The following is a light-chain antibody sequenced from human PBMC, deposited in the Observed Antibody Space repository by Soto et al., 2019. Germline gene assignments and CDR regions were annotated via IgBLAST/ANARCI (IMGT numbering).Light chain of an antibody. CDR1: HGISSY. CDR2: ATS. V-gene: IGKV1-8*01. Sequence: AIRMTQSPSSFSASTGDRVTITCRASHGISSYLAWYQQKPGKAPKLLIYATSTLQSGVPSRFSGSGSGTDFTLTISCLQREDFATYYCQQSYSSSWTFGQGTKVDIK. CDR3: QQSYSSSWT. J-gene: IGKJ1*01.